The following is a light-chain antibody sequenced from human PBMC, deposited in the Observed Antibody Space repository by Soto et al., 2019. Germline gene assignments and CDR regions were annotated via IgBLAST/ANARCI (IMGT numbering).Light chain of an antibody. V-gene: IGLV2-14*01. J-gene: IGLJ1*01. CDR2: EVG. CDR3: ASYTSSGTFA. CDR1: SSDVGAYNY. Sequence: QSVLTQPASVSGSPGQSITISCTGTSSDVGAYNYVSWYQQRPGKAPKLMIYEVGSRPSGVSNRFSASKSDNTASLTISGLQAEDEADYYCASYTSSGTFAFGTGTKVTVL.